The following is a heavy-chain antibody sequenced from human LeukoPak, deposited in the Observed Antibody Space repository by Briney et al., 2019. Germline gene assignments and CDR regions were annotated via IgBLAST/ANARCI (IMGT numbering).Heavy chain of an antibody. CDR3: AKLLEYYDNVWGSYRLEYFDY. CDR2: ISGSGGST. D-gene: IGHD3-16*02. V-gene: IGHV3-23*01. J-gene: IGHJ4*02. Sequence: GGSLRLSCAASGFTFSSYGMSWVRQAPGKGLEWVSAISGSGGSTYYADSVKGRFTISRDNSKNTLYLQMNSLRAEDTAVYYCAKLLEYYDNVWGSYRLEYFDYWGQGTLVTVSS. CDR1: GFTFSSYG.